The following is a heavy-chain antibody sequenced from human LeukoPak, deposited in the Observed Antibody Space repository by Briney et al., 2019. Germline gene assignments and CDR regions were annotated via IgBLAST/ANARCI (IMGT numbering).Heavy chain of an antibody. CDR1: GGTISSYY. D-gene: IGHD6-13*01. CDR2: IYYSGST. V-gene: IGHV4-59*01. J-gene: IGHJ4*02. CDR3: ARRSSSFDY. Sequence: PSETLSPTCTVSGGTISSYYWSWIRQPPRKGLEWIGYIYYSGSTNYNPSLKSRVTISVDTSKNQFSLKLSSVTAADTAVYYCARRSSSFDYWGQGTLVTVSS.